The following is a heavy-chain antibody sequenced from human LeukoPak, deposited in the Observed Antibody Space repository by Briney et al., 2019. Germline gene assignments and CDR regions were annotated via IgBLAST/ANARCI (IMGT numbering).Heavy chain of an antibody. Sequence: SETLSLTCTVSGDSVSGSFWSWVRQPPGKGLYWIGYVSYSGSTNYSPSLKSRVTISVDTSKNQLSLKLNSVTAADTAVYYCARGSGWSGTFFDYWGQGTLVTVSS. J-gene: IGHJ4*02. CDR1: GDSVSGSF. CDR2: VSYSGST. V-gene: IGHV4-59*02. D-gene: IGHD6-13*01. CDR3: ARGSGWSGTFFDY.